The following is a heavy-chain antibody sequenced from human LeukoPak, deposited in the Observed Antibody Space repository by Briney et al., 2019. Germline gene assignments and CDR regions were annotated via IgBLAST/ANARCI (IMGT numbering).Heavy chain of an antibody. J-gene: IGHJ4*02. D-gene: IGHD5-18*01. CDR1: GGSISSSSYY. CDR3: ARDAGYGYDRFDY. CDR2: IYYSGST. V-gene: IGHV4-39*07. Sequence: SETLSLTCTVPGGSISSSSYYWGWIRQPPGKGLEWIGSIYYSGSTYYNPSLKSRVTISVDTSKNQFSLKLSSVTAADTAVYYCARDAGYGYDRFDYWGQGTQVTVSS.